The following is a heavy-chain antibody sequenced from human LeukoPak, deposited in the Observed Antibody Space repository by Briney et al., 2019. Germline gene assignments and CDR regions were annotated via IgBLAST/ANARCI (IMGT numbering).Heavy chain of an antibody. D-gene: IGHD3-9*01. J-gene: IGHJ4*02. CDR2: IEQDGSEK. CDR3: ARSYYDILTGQSNPDTNFDY. V-gene: IGHV3-7*03. Sequence: PGGSLRLSCAASEFTFTNYWMSWVRQAPGKGLEWVANIEQDGSEKYYVDSVKGRFTISRDNAKNSLYLQMNSLRAEDTAVYYCARSYYDILTGQSNPDTNFDYWGQGTLVTVSS. CDR1: EFTFTNYW.